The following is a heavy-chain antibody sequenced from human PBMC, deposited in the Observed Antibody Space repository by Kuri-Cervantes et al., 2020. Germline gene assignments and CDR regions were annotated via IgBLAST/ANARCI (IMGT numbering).Heavy chain of an antibody. CDR1: GFTFDDYD. Sequence: GGSLRLSCAASGFTFDDYDMSWVRQAPGKGLEWVSSISSSSSYIYYADSVKGRFTISRDNAKNSLYLQMNSLRAEDTAVYYCARRVEWRLGSWLDYWGQGTLVTVSS. J-gene: IGHJ4*02. CDR3: ARRVEWRLGSWLDY. V-gene: IGHV3-21*01. CDR2: ISSSSSYI. D-gene: IGHD3-3*01.